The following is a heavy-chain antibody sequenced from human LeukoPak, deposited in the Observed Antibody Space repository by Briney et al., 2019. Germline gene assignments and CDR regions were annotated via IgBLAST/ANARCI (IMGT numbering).Heavy chain of an antibody. CDR3: ARDFGSGWYVGNYYYGMDV. V-gene: IGHV3-53*01. D-gene: IGHD6-19*01. J-gene: IGHJ6*02. Sequence: GGSLRLSCAASGFTVSSNYMSWVRQAPGKGLEWVSVIYSGGSTYYADSVKGRFTISRDNSKNTLYLQMNSLRAEDTAVYYCARDFGSGWYVGNYYYGMDVWGQGTTVTVSS. CDR1: GFTVSSNY. CDR2: IYSGGST.